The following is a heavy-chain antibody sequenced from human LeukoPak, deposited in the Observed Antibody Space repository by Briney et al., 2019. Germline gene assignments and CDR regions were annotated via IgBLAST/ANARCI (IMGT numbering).Heavy chain of an antibody. Sequence: SETLSLTCTVSGGSISSYYWSWIRQPPGKGLEWIGYIYHSGSTYYNPSLKSRVTISVDRSKNQFSLKLSSVTAADTAVYYCARAGYSGSKEINYAFDIWGQGTMVTVSS. CDR2: IYHSGST. D-gene: IGHD1-26*01. CDR1: GGSISSYY. J-gene: IGHJ3*02. CDR3: ARAGYSGSKEINYAFDI. V-gene: IGHV4-59*12.